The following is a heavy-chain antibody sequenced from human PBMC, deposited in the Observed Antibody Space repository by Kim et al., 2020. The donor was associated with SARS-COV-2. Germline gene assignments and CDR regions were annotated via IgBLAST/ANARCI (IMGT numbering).Heavy chain of an antibody. CDR3: ARENEVGYLDY. J-gene: IGHJ4*02. CDR2: T. D-gene: IGHD1-1*01. Sequence: TNHHPSLMSRVTISVDTSKNQFSLKLSSGTAADTAVYYCARENEVGYLDYWGQGTLVTVSS. V-gene: IGHV4-59*01.